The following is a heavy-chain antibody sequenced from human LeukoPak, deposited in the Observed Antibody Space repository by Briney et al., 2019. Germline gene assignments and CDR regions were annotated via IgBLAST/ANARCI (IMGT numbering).Heavy chain of an antibody. J-gene: IGHJ4*02. CDR3: AKDNWNPSLYYFDY. D-gene: IGHD1-20*01. V-gene: IGHV3-7*04. CDR2: IKQDGSEK. CDR1: GFTFSSYW. Sequence: GGSLRLSCAAYGFTFSSYWRSWVRQAPGKGLEWVANIKQDGSEKYYVDSVKGRFTISRDNAKNSLYLQMNSLRAEDTAVYYCAKDNWNPSLYYFDYWGQGTLVTVSS.